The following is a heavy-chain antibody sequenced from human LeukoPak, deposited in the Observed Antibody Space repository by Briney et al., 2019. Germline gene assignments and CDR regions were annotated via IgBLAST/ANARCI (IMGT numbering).Heavy chain of an antibody. CDR1: GFAFSSYT. J-gene: IGHJ4*02. CDR3: ASRGGDYDFYPTDY. D-gene: IGHD3-3*01. CDR2: ISGSGVSI. Sequence: GGSLRLSCAASGFAFSSYTFHWVRQAPGKGLEWVSVISGSGVSIHCADSVKGRCTVSRDNSKNTLYLQMNSLRAEDTAVYYCASRGGDYDFYPTDYWGQGTVVTVSS. V-gene: IGHV3-23*01.